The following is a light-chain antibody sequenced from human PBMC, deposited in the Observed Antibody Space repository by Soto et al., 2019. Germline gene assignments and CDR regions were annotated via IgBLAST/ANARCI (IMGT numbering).Light chain of an antibody. Sequence: ETVLTQSPGTLSLSPGERATLSCRASQTIRSNYLAWYRQTPGQAPRLLIYGASNRATGIADSFSGSGSGTDFTLIISRLEPEDFALYYCQKYGSSPWTFGQGTKVEIK. CDR2: GAS. V-gene: IGKV3-20*01. CDR1: QTIRSNY. J-gene: IGKJ1*01. CDR3: QKYGSSPWT.